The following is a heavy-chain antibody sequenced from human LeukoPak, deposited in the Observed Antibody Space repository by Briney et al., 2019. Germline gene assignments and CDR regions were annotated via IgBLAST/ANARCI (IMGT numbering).Heavy chain of an antibody. CDR2: IIPIFGIA. Sequence: GASVKVSCKASGGTFSSYAISWVRPAPGRGLEWMGRIIPIFGIANYAQKFQGRVTITADKSTSTAYMELSSLRSEDTAEYYCARDEYCGGDCYFWFDPWGQGTLVTVSS. V-gene: IGHV1-69*04. CDR3: ARDEYCGGDCYFWFDP. J-gene: IGHJ5*02. D-gene: IGHD2-21*02. CDR1: GGTFSSYA.